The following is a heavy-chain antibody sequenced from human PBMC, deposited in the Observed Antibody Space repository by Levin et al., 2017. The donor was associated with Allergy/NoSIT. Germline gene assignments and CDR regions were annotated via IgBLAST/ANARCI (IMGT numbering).Heavy chain of an antibody. CDR3: VPSYYYGSGS. V-gene: IGHV3-74*01. Sequence: GESLKISCAASGFTFSSYWMHWVRQAPGKGLVWVSRINSDATSASYADSVKGRFTISRDNAKNTLYLQMNSPRADDTAVYYCVPSYYYGSGSWGQGTLVTVSS. D-gene: IGHD3-10*01. CDR2: INSDATSA. CDR1: GFTFSSYW. J-gene: IGHJ4*02.